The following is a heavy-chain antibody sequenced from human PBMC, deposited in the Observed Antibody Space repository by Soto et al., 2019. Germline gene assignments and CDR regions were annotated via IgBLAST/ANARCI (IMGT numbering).Heavy chain of an antibody. V-gene: IGHV4-59*08. J-gene: IGHJ6*02. CDR1: SGPDRSHN. CDR2: VYYTGDT. D-gene: IGHD4-17*01. CDR3: VRQGIDYLHGLVDV. Sequence: QVQLQQSGPRLVKPSETLSLTCTVSSGPDRSHNWGWIRQPPGRGLEWIGYVYYTGDTAYNPSLSGRVAISADTSTNHLSLTLNSVTAVDTAVYYGVRQGIDYLHGLVDVWGQGTTVSVSS.